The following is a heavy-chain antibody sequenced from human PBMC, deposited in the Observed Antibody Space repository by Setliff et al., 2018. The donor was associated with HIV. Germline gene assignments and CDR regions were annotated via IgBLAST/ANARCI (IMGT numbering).Heavy chain of an antibody. J-gene: IGHJ5*02. CDR2: IYYSGST. CDR3: ARGNVYGGLERYNWFDP. V-gene: IGHV4-31*01. Sequence: PSETLSLTCTVSGGSIRSYYWSWLRQHPGKGLEWIGYIYYSGSTSYNPSLKSQVAISVDPSKNQFSLRLLTVTAADTAVYYCARGNVYGGLERYNWFDPWGRGTLVTVSS. D-gene: IGHD2-15*01. CDR1: GGSIRSYY.